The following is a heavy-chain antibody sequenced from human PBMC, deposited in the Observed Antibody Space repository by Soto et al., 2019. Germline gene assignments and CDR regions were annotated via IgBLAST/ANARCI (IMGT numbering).Heavy chain of an antibody. J-gene: IGHJ1*01. D-gene: IGHD5-12*01. V-gene: IGHV1-69*13. Sequence: GASVKVSCKASGGTFSSFGISWVRQAPGQGLEWMGGISPVFGRPNYAQRFRGRLTITADESTNTGYMELIDLRAEDTAVYYCSREGRGYNFWGQGTQVTVSS. CDR1: GGTFSSFG. CDR2: ISPVFGRP. CDR3: SREGRGYNF.